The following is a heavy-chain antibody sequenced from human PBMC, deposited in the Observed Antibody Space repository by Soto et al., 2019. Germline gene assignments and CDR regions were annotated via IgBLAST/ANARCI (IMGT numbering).Heavy chain of an antibody. CDR3: ARGGKGGSNFYGLDV. CDR1: GYRFTTYW. CDR2: FYPGDSDS. J-gene: IGHJ6*02. D-gene: IGHD1-26*01. Sequence: GESLQISCQASGYRFTTYWIGWVRQMPGKGLEWMGIFYPGDSDSTYSPSFQGQVTISGDKSISAAYLQWSSLKASDTAIYYCARGGKGGSNFYGLDVWGQGTTVTVSS. V-gene: IGHV5-51*01.